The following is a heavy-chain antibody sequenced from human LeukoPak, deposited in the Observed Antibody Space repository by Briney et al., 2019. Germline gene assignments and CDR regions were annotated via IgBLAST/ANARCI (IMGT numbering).Heavy chain of an antibody. J-gene: IGHJ6*03. D-gene: IGHD3-10*01. CDR1: GGSISSSSDY. CDR3: ARRGLSGYYYYYMDV. Sequence: SETLSLTCTVSGGSISSSSDYWGWIRQPPGKGLEWIGTMFYSGSTSYNPSLKSRVTISVDTSKNQFSLKLSSVTAADTAVYYCARRGLSGYYYYYMDVWGKRTTVTISS. CDR2: MFYSGST. V-gene: IGHV4-39*07.